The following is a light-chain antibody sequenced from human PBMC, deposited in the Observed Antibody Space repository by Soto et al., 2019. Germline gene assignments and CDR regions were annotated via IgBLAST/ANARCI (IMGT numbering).Light chain of an antibody. Sequence: EAVLTQSPGTLSLSPGERATLSCRASQSVTSTYLAWYQQRPGQSPRLLIYAAYSRATGIPDRFRGSGSGTDFTLTISGLQSEDFAVYYCQQYGSSPTFGQGTKVDIK. CDR3: QQYGSSPT. V-gene: IGKV3-20*01. CDR1: QSVTSTY. J-gene: IGKJ1*01. CDR2: AAY.